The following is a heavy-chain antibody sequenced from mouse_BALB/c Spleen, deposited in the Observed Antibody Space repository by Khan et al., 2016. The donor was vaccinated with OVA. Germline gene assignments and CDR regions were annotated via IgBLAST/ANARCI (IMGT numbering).Heavy chain of an antibody. CDR1: GYSITSEYA. Sequence: EVQLQESGPGLVKPSQSLSLTCTVTGYSITSEYAWNWIRHFPGNKLEWMGYINYSGNTRYNPSLKNRISITRDTSKNQLFLQLNSVTTEDTATYYCTRKYYYDYDPFPYWGQGTLVTVSA. CDR3: TRKYYYDYDPFPY. V-gene: IGHV3-2*02. D-gene: IGHD2-4*01. CDR2: INYSGNT. J-gene: IGHJ3*01.